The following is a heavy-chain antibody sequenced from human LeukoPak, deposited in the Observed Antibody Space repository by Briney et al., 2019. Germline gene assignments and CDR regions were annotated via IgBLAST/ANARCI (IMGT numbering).Heavy chain of an antibody. CDR1: GYTFTSYH. CDR3: TLPRTGEFYFDY. Sequence: ASVKVSCKASGYTFTSYHMHWVRQAPGQGLEWMGIINPSGGSTSYAQKFQGRVTMTRDMSTSTVYMELSSLRSEDTAVYYCTLPRTGEFYFDYWGQGTLVTVSS. J-gene: IGHJ4*02. D-gene: IGHD7-27*01. CDR2: INPSGGST. V-gene: IGHV1-46*01.